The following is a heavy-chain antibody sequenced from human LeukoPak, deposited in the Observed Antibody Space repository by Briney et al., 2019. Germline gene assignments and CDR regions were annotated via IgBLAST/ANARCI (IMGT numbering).Heavy chain of an antibody. V-gene: IGHV1-24*01. CDR1: GASLSETS. D-gene: IGHD1-26*01. J-gene: IGHJ4*02. CDR3: ATADKWEPLDY. CDR2: FDPEDGES. Sequence: ASGKVSCKVSGASLSETSIHWVRQAPGQWREWRGGFDPEDGESIFAQRFQGRYSMTEDTSTDTSYMELRSLRPEDTAVYYCATADKWEPLDYWGQGNLVTVSS.